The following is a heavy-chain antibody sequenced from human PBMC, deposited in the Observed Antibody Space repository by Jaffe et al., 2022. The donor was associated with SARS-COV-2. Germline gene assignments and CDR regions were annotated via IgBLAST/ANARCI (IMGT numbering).Heavy chain of an antibody. CDR3: ARFGWQDYYYYYMDV. V-gene: IGHV3-21*01. D-gene: IGHD6-19*01. CDR1: GFTFSSYS. Sequence: EVQLVESGGGLVKPGGSLRLSCAASGFTFSSYSMNWVRQAPGKGLEWVSSISSSSSYIYYADSVKGRFTISRDNAKNSLYLQMNSLRAEDTAVYYCARFGWQDYYYYYMDVWGKGTTVTVSS. CDR2: ISSSSSYI. J-gene: IGHJ6*03.